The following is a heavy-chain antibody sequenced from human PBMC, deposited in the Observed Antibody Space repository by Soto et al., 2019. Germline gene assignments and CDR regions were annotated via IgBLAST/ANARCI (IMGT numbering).Heavy chain of an antibody. CDR1: GFTFSSYG. Sequence: GGSLRLSCAASGFTFSSYGMHWVRQAPGKGLEWVAVISYDGSNKYYADSVKGRFTISRDNSKNTLYLQMNSLRAEDTAVYYCAKLYCSGGSCYLSRSTREEYYYYYGMDVWGQGTTVTVSS. CDR3: AKLYCSGGSCYLSRSTREEYYYYYGMDV. CDR2: ISYDGSNK. V-gene: IGHV3-30*18. D-gene: IGHD2-15*01. J-gene: IGHJ6*02.